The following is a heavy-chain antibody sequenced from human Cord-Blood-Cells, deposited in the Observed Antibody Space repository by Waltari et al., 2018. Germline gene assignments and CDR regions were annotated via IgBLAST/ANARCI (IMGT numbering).Heavy chain of an antibody. CDR1: GGSFSGYY. V-gene: IGHV4-34*01. CDR2: INHSGST. D-gene: IGHD3-9*01. CDR3: AMRAYDILTGYSDAFDI. J-gene: IGHJ3*02. Sequence: QVQLQQWGAGLLKPSETLSLTCAVYGGSFSGYYWSWIRQPPGKGLEWIGEINHSGSTNYNPSLKSRVTISVDTSKNQFSRKLSSVTAADTAVYYCAMRAYDILTGYSDAFDIWGQGTMVTVSS.